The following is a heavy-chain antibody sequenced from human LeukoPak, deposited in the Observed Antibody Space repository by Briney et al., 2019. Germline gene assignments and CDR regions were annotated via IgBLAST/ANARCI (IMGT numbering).Heavy chain of an antibody. V-gene: IGHV4-59*01. D-gene: IGHD3-3*01. CDR1: GGSINSYY. Sequence: SETLSLTCTVSGGSINSYYWSWIRQPQGKGLEWIGYIYYSGTTNYNPSLKSRVNISVDTSKNQFSLKLRSVTAADTAVYYCARNPRSGYFPHYRYYGMDVWGQGTPVTVSS. CDR2: IYYSGTT. J-gene: IGHJ6*02. CDR3: ARNPRSGYFPHYRYYGMDV.